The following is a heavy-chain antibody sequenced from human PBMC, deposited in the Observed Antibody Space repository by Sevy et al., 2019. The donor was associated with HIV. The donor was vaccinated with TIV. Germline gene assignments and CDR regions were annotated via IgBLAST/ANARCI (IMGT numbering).Heavy chain of an antibody. V-gene: IGHV3-23*01. CDR2: ISGSGGST. J-gene: IGHJ6*03. D-gene: IGHD2-21*01. CDR1: GFTFSSYA. Sequence: GGSLRLSCAASGFTFSSYAMSWVRQAPGKGLEWVSAISGSGGSTYYADSVKGRFTFSRDNSKNTLYLQMNSLRADDTAVYYCAKNGRAYCGGDCYCRVNSYYYMDVWGKLTTVTVSS. CDR3: AKNGRAYCGGDCYCRVNSYYYMDV.